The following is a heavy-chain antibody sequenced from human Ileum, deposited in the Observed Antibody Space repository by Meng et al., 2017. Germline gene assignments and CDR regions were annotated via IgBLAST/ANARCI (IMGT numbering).Heavy chain of an antibody. CDR1: GFTFSSFS. CDR3: ARGRYYYESTGSLLY. Sequence: GGSLRLSCVASGFTFSSFSMSWVRQAPGKGLEWVANIKPDGTNKYYVDSVKGRFTISRDNAKNSLYLQMGTLRVEDTAVYYCARGRYYYESTGSLLYWGQGTLVTVSS. V-gene: IGHV3-7*03. D-gene: IGHD3-22*01. CDR2: IKPDGTNK. J-gene: IGHJ4*02.